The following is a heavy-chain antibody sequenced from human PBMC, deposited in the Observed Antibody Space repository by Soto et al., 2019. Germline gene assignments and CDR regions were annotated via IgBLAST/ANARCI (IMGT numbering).Heavy chain of an antibody. CDR3: ARDSRTGCSSTDCYMS. Sequence: QVQLQESGPGLVKASETLSLTCAVSGDSISSGAWWSWVRQSPVKGLQWIGEIYHSGNTRNNPSLKSRVTMSVDKSNNQFSLNLMSVTAADTATYYCARDSRTGCSSTDCYMSWGRGILVTVSS. CDR1: GDSISSGAW. V-gene: IGHV4-4*02. D-gene: IGHD2-2*01. CDR2: IYHSGNT. J-gene: IGHJ5*02.